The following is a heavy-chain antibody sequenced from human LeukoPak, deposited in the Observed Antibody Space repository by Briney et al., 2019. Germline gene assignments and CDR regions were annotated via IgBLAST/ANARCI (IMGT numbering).Heavy chain of an antibody. Sequence: ASVKVSCKASGGTFSSYAISGVRQAPGQGLEWMGGIIPIFGTANYAQKFQGRVTITADESTSTAYMELSSLRSEDTAVYYCAREGFVVAQSGWYGGVAFDIWGQGTMVTVSS. CDR3: AREGFVVAQSGWYGGVAFDI. CDR2: IIPIFGTA. D-gene: IGHD6-19*01. CDR1: GGTFSSYA. V-gene: IGHV1-69*13. J-gene: IGHJ3*02.